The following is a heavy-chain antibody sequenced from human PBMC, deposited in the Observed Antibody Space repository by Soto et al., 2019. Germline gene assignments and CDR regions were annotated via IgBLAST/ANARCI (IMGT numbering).Heavy chain of an antibody. V-gene: IGHV4-30-4*01. J-gene: IGHJ4*02. CDR2: IYYSGST. Sequence: QVQLQESGPGLVKPSQTLSLTCTVSGGSISSGDYYWSWIRQPPGKGLEWIGYIYYSGSTYYNPSLKSRVTTAVDTPKTQFSLKLSAVTAADTAVYSCARAGGARYFDYWGQGTLVTVSS. D-gene: IGHD2-15*01. CDR3: ARAGGARYFDY. CDR1: GGSISSGDYY.